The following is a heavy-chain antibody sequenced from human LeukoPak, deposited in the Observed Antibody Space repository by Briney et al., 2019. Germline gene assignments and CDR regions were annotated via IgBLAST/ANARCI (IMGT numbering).Heavy chain of an antibody. Sequence: SETLSLTCTVSGGSISSSSDYWRWIRQPPGKGLEWIGSIYYSGSTYYNPSLKSRVTVSVDTSKNQFSLKLSSVTAVDTAVYYCASLRFIGYYYYMDVWGKGTTVTVSS. D-gene: IGHD5/OR15-5a*01. CDR3: ASLRFIGYYYYMDV. CDR1: GGSISSSSDY. V-gene: IGHV4-39*01. J-gene: IGHJ6*03. CDR2: IYYSGST.